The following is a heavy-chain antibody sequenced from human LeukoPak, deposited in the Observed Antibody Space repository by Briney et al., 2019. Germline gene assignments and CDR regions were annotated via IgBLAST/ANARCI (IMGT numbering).Heavy chain of an antibody. CDR2: IWSHGNRR. J-gene: IGHJ3*01. CDR3: ARDSAADDNDFDV. Sequence: GSLTLSCVPSGFSFSSYGMHWVRQAPGKGLEWVAVIWSHGNRRHHADSVEGRFTISRDNSKSILYLQMNNLRAEDTALYYCARDSAADDNDFDVWGQGTMVTVSS. D-gene: IGHD6-25*01. V-gene: IGHV3-33*01. CDR1: GFSFSSYG.